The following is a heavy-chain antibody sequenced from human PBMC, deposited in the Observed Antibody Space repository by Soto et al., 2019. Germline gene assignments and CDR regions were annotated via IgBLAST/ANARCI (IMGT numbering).Heavy chain of an antibody. CDR2: IYYSGST. CDR3: ARDDCVSASCYVSY. CDR1: GGSISSYY. J-gene: IGHJ4*02. V-gene: IGHV4-59*12. D-gene: IGHD2-2*01. Sequence: PLETLSLTCTVSGGSISSYYWSWIRQPPGKGLEWIGYIYYSGSTNYNPSLKSRVTISVDTSKNQFSLKLSSVTAADTAVYYCARDDCVSASCYVSYWGQGTLVTVSS.